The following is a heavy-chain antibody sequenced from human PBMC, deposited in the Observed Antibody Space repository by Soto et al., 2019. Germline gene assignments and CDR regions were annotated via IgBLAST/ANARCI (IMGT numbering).Heavy chain of an antibody. D-gene: IGHD3-22*01. CDR3: AREAPGDYYDSSGYLDY. Sequence: GGSLRLCWGASGFNIISFCMHWISKAPGKGLEWVAVIWYDGSNKYYADSVKGRFTISRDNSKNTLYLQMNSLRAEDTAVYYCAREAPGDYYDSSGYLDYWGQGTLVTVSS. J-gene: IGHJ4*02. CDR1: GFNIISFC. V-gene: IGHV3-33*08. CDR2: IWYDGSNK.